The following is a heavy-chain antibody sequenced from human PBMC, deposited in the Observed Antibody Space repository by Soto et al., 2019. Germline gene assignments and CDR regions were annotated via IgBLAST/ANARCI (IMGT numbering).Heavy chain of an antibody. V-gene: IGHV3-23*01. CDR1: GFIFSSYS. CDR2: ISGSGGST. D-gene: IGHD2-2*02. Sequence: EVQVLESGGGLVQPGGSLRLSCAVSGFIFSSYSMTWVRQAPGKGLEWVSVISGSGGSTNYAGSVKGRFTISRDNSKNTLYLHMNSLRVDDTAVYYCATAIIGAADYWGQGALVTVSS. J-gene: IGHJ4*02. CDR3: ATAIIGAADY.